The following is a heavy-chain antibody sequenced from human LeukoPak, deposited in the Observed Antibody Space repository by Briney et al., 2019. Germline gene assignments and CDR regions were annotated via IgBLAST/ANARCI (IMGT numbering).Heavy chain of an antibody. D-gene: IGHD5-12*01. CDR1: GFTFSGYS. CDR3: ARPYSGYVHDAFDI. V-gene: IGHV3-48*01. J-gene: IGHJ3*02. Sequence: GGSLRLSCAASGFTFSGYSMNWVRQAPGKGLEWVSYISSSSSVLHYADSVKGRLTISRDNAKKSLYLQMNSLRAEDTAVYYCARPYSGYVHDAFDIWGQGTMVTVSS. CDR2: ISSSSSVL.